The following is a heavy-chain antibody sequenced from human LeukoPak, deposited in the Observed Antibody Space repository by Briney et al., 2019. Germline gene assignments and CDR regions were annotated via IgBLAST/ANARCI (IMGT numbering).Heavy chain of an antibody. J-gene: IGHJ3*02. CDR1: GYTFTELS. V-gene: IGHV1-24*01. D-gene: IGHD5-24*01. CDR3: ARDSRDGYRRNDAFDI. Sequence: GASVKVSCKVSGYTFTELSMHWVRQAPGKGIEWMGGFDPEDGETIYAQKFQGRVTMTEDTSTDTAYMELSSLRSEDTAVYYCARDSRDGYRRNDAFDIWGQGTMVTVSS. CDR2: FDPEDGET.